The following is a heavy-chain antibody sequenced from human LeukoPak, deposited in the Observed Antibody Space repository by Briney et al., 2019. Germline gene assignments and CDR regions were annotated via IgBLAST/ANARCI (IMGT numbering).Heavy chain of an antibody. V-gene: IGHV3-23*01. CDR1: GFTFSSYA. CDR3: AKDGDSSGWYFFY. J-gene: IGHJ4*02. Sequence: GSLRLSCAASGFTFSSYAMSWVRQAPGKGLEWVSAISGSGISTYYADSVKGRFSISRDNSKNTLYLQMNSLRAEDTAVYYCAKDGDSSGWYFFYWGQGTLVTVSS. CDR2: ISGSGIST. D-gene: IGHD6-19*01.